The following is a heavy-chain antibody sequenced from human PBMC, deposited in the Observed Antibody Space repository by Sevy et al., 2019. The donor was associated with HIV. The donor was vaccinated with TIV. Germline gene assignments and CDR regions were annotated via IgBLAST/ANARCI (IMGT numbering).Heavy chain of an antibody. Sequence: GGSLRLSCAASGFTFSDYYINWIRQAPGKGLEWVSYISSDCGNKYYAISVKVRFTISRDNAKNSVFLQMNSLRAEDTAVYYCAREDIGGRHFAHWGQGTLVTVSS. CDR3: AREDIGGRHFAH. CDR2: ISSDCGNK. CDR1: GFTFSDYY. J-gene: IGHJ4*02. D-gene: IGHD6-6*01. V-gene: IGHV3-11*01.